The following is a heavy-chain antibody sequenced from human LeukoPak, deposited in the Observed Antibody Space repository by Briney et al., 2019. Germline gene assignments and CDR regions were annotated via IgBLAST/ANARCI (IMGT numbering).Heavy chain of an antibody. CDR3: ARDVGYCSSTSCYPDY. CDR1: GYTFTSYA. J-gene: IGHJ4*02. V-gene: IGHV1-2*02. D-gene: IGHD2-2*01. Sequence: ASVKVSCKASGYTFTSYAMNWVRQAPGQGLEWMGWINPNSGGTNYAQKFQGRVTMTRDTSISTAYMELSRLRSDDTAVYYCARDVGYCSSTSCYPDYWGQGTLVTVSS. CDR2: INPNSGGT.